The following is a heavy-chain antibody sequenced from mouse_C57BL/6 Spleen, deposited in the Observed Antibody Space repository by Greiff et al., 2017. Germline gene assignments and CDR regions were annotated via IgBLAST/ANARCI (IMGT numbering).Heavy chain of an antibody. D-gene: IGHD1-1*01. CDR1: GFNIKDYY. CDR3: TTTGDYYGSSHWYFDV. V-gene: IGHV14-1*01. J-gene: IGHJ1*03. Sequence: VQLQQSGAELVRPGASVKLSCTASGFNIKDYYMHWVKQRPEQGLEWIGRIDPEDGDTEYAPKFQGKATMTADTSANTAYLQLSSLTSEDTAVYYCTTTGDYYGSSHWYFDVWGTGTTVTVSS. CDR2: IDPEDGDT.